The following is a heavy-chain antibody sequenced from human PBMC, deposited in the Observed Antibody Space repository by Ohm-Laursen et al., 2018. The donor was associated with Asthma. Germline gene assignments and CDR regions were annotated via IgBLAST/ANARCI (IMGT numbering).Heavy chain of an antibody. J-gene: IGHJ4*02. CDR1: GASVGDSTWS. D-gene: IGHD3-9*01. CDR2: MFSSGGA. Sequence: TLSLTCAVSGASVGDSTWSWSWVRQPPGKELQFIAYMFSSGGANYNPSLKSRVTLSTDTSKNQVSLRLSSVTAADTALYFCARLDWAQSMFDSWGQGTLVTVSS. CDR3: ARLDWAQSMFDS. V-gene: IGHV4-59*02.